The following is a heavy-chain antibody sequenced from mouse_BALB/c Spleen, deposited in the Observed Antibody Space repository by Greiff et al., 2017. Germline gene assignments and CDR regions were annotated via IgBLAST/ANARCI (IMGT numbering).Heavy chain of an antibody. CDR2: IWAGGST. J-gene: IGHJ4*01. Sequence: VQLQESGPGLVAPSQSLSITCTVSGFSLTSYGVHWVRQPPGKGLEWLGVIWAGGSTNYNSALMSRLSISKDNSKSQVFLKMNSLQTDDTAMYYCARDYYGSSYAAMDYWGQGTSVTVSS. D-gene: IGHD1-1*01. V-gene: IGHV2-9*02. CDR1: GFSLTSYG. CDR3: ARDYYGSSYAAMDY.